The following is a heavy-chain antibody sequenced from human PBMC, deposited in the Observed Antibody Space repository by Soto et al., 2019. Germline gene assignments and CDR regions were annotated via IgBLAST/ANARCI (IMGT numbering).Heavy chain of an antibody. CDR3: ATVRGYSYGYYYYYGMDV. D-gene: IGHD5-18*01. J-gene: IGHJ6*02. Sequence: GASVKVSCKVSGYTLTELSMHWVRQAPGKGLEWMGGFDPEDGETIYAQKFQGRVTMTEDTSTDTAYMELSSLRSEDTAVYYCATVRGYSYGYYYYYGMDVWGQGTTVTVSS. CDR1: GYTLTELS. CDR2: FDPEDGET. V-gene: IGHV1-24*01.